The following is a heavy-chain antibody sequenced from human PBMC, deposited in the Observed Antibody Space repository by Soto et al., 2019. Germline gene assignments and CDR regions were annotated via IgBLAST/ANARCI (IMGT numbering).Heavy chain of an antibody. Sequence: EVQLLESGGGLVQPGGSLRLSCAASGFAFSRYVMSWVRQAPGKGPEWVSSFSGGGESTYYAESGKGRFTTSRDNSKNTLFLQVNSLRAEDTAVYYCAVRAYAGTDVTSRYFDYWGQGTLVTVPS. CDR2: FSGGGEST. D-gene: IGHD2-21*02. CDR3: AVRAYAGTDVTSRYFDY. J-gene: IGHJ4*02. V-gene: IGHV3-23*01. CDR1: GFAFSRYV.